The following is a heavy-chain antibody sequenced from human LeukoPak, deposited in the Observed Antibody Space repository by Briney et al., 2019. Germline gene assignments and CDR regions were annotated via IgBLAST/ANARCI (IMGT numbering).Heavy chain of an antibody. CDR3: ARDRGIVVVVAAYYFDY. D-gene: IGHD2-15*01. V-gene: IGHV1-46*01. CDR1: GYTFTGYY. J-gene: IGHJ4*02. CDR2: INPSGGST. Sequence: WASVKVSCKASGYTFTGYYMHWVRQAPGQGLEWMGIINPSGGSTSYAQKFQGRVTMTRDMSTSTVYMELSGLRSEDTAVYYCARDRGIVVVVAAYYFDYWGQGTLVTVSS.